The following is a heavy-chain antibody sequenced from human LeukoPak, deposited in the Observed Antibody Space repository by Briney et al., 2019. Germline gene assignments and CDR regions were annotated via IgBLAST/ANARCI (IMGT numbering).Heavy chain of an antibody. J-gene: IGHJ4*02. CDR1: GYTFTSYG. D-gene: IGHD1-1*01. V-gene: IGHV1-18*01. CDR2: ISAYNGNT. CDR3: ARVAGFGLERRNLVY. Sequence: GASVKVSCKASGYTFTSYGISWVRQAPGQGLEWMGWISAYNGNTNYAQKLQGRVTMTTDTSTSTAYMELSSLRSEDTAVYYCARVAGFGLERRNLVYWGQGTLVTVSS.